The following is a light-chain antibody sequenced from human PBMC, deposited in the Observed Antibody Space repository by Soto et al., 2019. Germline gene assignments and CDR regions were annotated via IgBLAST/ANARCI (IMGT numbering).Light chain of an antibody. CDR3: HEYGRSPQP. CDR1: QSVPSDL. V-gene: IGKV3-20*01. J-gene: IGKJ2*01. CDR2: AAS. Sequence: EIVLTQSPGTLSLSPGERATLSCRASQSVPSDLLAWYQQKPGQAPRLVIYAASRKDTGIPDRFSGSGSGTDFTVYISRLVPEDVVVYFCHEYGRSPQPFGQGTKLDIQ.